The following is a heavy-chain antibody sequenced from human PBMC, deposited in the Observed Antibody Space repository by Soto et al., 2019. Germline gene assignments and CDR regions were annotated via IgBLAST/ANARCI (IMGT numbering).Heavy chain of an antibody. CDR1: GFTLGKYT. V-gene: IGHV3-23*01. D-gene: IGHD1-20*01. J-gene: IGHJ4*02. Sequence: EVLLLESGGDVIQPGGSLRLSCAASGFTLGKYTMGWVRQAPGKGLEWVAESYSSGGTEYADSVKGRFTISRDNSKNTLLLQMNSLRVEDTALYYCARDREPDGIWPFDSWGQGTLVTVSS. CDR3: ARDREPDGIWPFDS. CDR2: SYSSGGT.